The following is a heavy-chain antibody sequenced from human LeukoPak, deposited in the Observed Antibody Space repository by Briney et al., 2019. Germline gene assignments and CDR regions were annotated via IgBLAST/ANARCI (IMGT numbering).Heavy chain of an antibody. V-gene: IGHV3-30*03. CDR3: ARDPHPVMVRGVIDY. CDR1: GFTFSSYG. D-gene: IGHD3-10*01. CDR2: ISYDGSNK. J-gene: IGHJ4*02. Sequence: GGSLRLSCAASGFTFSSYGMHWVRQAPGKGLEWVAVISYDGSNKYYADSVKGRFTISRDNSKNTLYLQMNSLRAEDTAVYYCARDPHPVMVRGVIDYWGQGTLVTVSS.